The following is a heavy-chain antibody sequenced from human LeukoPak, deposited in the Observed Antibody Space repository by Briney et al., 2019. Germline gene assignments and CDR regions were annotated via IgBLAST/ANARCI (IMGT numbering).Heavy chain of an antibody. CDR2: IKSKTDGGTT. Sequence: GGSLRLSCAASGFTFSSYAMSWVRQAPGKGLEWVGRIKSKTDGGTTDYAAPVKGRFTNSRDDSKNTLYLQMNSLKTEDTAVYYCTTAFAEYYDYVWGSYRQGTDYWGQGTLVTVSS. CDR3: TTAFAEYYDYVWGSYRQGTDY. J-gene: IGHJ4*02. CDR1: GFTFSSYA. V-gene: IGHV3-15*01. D-gene: IGHD3-16*02.